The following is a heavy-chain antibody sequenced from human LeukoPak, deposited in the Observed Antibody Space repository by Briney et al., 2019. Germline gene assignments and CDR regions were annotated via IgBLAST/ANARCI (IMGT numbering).Heavy chain of an antibody. CDR3: AEGLPGVTPFDY. J-gene: IGHJ4*02. Sequence: GGSLRLSCAASGFTFSSYVTNWVRQAPGKGLEWVSSISDSGDSTYYADSVRGRFTISRDNSKNTLYLQMNSLRAEDTAVYYCAEGLPGVTPFDYWGQGTLVTVSS. CDR2: ISDSGDST. D-gene: IGHD5-18*01. V-gene: IGHV3-23*01. CDR1: GFTFSSYV.